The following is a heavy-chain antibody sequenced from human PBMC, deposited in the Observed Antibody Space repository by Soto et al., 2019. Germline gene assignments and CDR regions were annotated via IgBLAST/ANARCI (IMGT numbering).Heavy chain of an antibody. Sequence: QVQLAQSANEVKKPGASVRVSCKAAGYTFIRYGIAWVRQAPGQGLEWMGWISPYNDYTDYAHKFQGRVSMTADTSTRTVYMNLRGLKDDDTAVYYCARGGYYDNSGGKLCHYGLDLWGQGTSVSVSS. CDR1: GYTFIRYG. V-gene: IGHV1-18*01. J-gene: IGHJ6*02. CDR2: ISPYNDYT. D-gene: IGHD3-16*01. CDR3: ARGGYYDNSGGKLCHYGLDL.